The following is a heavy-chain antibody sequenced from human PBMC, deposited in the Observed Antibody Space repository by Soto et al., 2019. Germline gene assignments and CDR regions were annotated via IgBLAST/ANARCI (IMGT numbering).Heavy chain of an antibody. V-gene: IGHV1-18*01. CDR3: ARDGGMGLWSGEPPGAFDI. J-gene: IGHJ3*02. CDR1: GYKFSIYA. CDR2: ISVDSGNT. Sequence: GASVKVSCTASGYKFSIYALSWVRQAPGQGLEWLGWISVDSGNTKYVQSLQDRVSMTTDTSTSTAYMELRSLRSDDTAVYYCARDGGMGLWSGEPPGAFDIWGQGTMVTVSS. D-gene: IGHD3-10*01.